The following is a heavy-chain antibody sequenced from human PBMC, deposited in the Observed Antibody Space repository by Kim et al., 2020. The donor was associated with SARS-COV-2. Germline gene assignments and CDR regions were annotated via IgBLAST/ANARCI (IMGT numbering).Heavy chain of an antibody. CDR3: ARGPYCSSTSCYAGWFDP. CDR1: GYSFTSYW. V-gene: IGHV5-51*01. D-gene: IGHD2-2*01. CDR2: IYPGDSDT. Sequence: GESLKISCKGSGYSFTSYWIGWVRQMPGKGLELMGIIYPGDSDTRYSPSFQGQVTISADKSISTAYLQWSSLKASDTAMYYCARGPYCSSTSCYAGWFDPWGQGTLVTVSS. J-gene: IGHJ5*02.